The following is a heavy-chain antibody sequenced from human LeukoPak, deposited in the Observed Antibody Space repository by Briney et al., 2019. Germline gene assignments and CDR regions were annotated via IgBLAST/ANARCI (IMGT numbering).Heavy chain of an antibody. CDR1: GGSISSYY. J-gene: IGHJ4*02. V-gene: IGHV4-59*01. D-gene: IGHD6-19*01. Sequence: SETLSLTCTVSGGSISSYYWSWIRQPPEKGLEWIGYIYYSGSTNYNPSLKSRVTISVDTSKNQFSLKLSSVTAADTAVYYCARDGSGWIDYWSQGTLVTVSS. CDR2: IYYSGST. CDR3: ARDGSGWIDY.